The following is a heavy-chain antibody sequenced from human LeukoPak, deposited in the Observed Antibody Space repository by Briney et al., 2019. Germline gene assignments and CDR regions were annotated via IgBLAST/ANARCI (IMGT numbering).Heavy chain of an antibody. Sequence: PSETLSLTCAVYGGSFSGYYWSWIRQPPGKGLEWIGEINHSGRTNYNPSLKSRVTISVYTSKNTFSTKLSSGTAADPAVYYCARSLFRENCSGGSCYAYYYYYYMDVWGKGTTVTVSS. J-gene: IGHJ6*03. V-gene: IGHV4-34*01. CDR2: INHSGRT. CDR3: ARSLFRENCSGGSCYAYYYYYYMDV. CDR1: GGSFSGYY. D-gene: IGHD2-15*01.